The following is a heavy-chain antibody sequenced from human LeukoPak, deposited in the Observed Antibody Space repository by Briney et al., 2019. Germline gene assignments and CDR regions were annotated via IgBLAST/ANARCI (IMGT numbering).Heavy chain of an antibody. CDR2: IIPIFGTA. CDR1: GYTFTGYY. D-gene: IGHD6-19*01. CDR3: ARDPLAVAGPFDY. Sequence: ASVKVSCKASGYTFTGYYMHWVRQAPGQGLEWMGRIIPIFGTANYAQKFQGRVTITTDESTSTAYMELSSLRSEDTAVYYCARDPLAVAGPFDYWGQGTLVTVSS. J-gene: IGHJ4*02. V-gene: IGHV1-69*05.